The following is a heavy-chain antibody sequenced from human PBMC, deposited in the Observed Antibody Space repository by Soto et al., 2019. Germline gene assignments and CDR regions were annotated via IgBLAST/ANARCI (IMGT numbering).Heavy chain of an antibody. Sequence: ASVKVSCKASGYTFSSYGISWVRQAPGQGLEWMGWISAYTGKTNYAQKLQGRVTMTTDTSTSTAYMEVRSLRSEDTAVYYCAREDIVVVPAATLDYYYYGMDVWGQGTTVTVSS. D-gene: IGHD2-2*01. J-gene: IGHJ6*02. CDR2: ISAYTGKT. CDR1: GYTFSSYG. CDR3: AREDIVVVPAATLDYYYYGMDV. V-gene: IGHV1-18*04.